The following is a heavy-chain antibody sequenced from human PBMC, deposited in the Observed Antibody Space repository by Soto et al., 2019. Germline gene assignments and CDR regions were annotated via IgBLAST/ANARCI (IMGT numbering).Heavy chain of an antibody. Sequence: QVQLVQSGAEVKKTGSSVKVSCKASGGTFSSYAISWVRQATGQGLEWMGGIIPIFGTANYAQKFQGRVTIAADESTSTAYMELSSLRAEDTAVYYCARQTGIGGAFDIWGQGTMVTVSS. V-gene: IGHV1-69*01. J-gene: IGHJ3*02. CDR3: ARQTGIGGAFDI. CDR2: IIPIFGTA. D-gene: IGHD1-26*01. CDR1: GGTFSSYA.